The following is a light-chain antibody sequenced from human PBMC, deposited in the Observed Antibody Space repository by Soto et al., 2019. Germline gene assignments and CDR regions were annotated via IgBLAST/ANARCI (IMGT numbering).Light chain of an antibody. CDR2: NTF. CDR3: QQDGGSPFT. Sequence: EIVLTQSPGTLSLSPGDRATLSCRASQSFSTSYLAWYQHKPGQAPRLLIHNTFTRATGIPDRFSGSGSGTDFTLTISRLEPEDFAVYYCQQDGGSPFTFGPGTKVDI. J-gene: IGKJ3*01. CDR1: QSFSTSY. V-gene: IGKV3-20*01.